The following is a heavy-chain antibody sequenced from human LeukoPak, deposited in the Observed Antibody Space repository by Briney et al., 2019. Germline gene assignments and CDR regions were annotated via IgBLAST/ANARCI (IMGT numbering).Heavy chain of an antibody. D-gene: IGHD4-11*01. CDR3: ARDPILDYSNYGFDP. V-gene: IGHV4-38-2*02. CDR2: IHHSGST. CDR1: GYSISSHYY. J-gene: IGHJ5*02. Sequence: SETLSLTCTVPGYSISSHYYWDWIRQPPGKGLEWIGTIHHSGSTYFNPSLKGRGTISVDPAKIQFSLKMSSVTAADTAVYFCARDPILDYSNYGFDPWGQGTLVTLSS.